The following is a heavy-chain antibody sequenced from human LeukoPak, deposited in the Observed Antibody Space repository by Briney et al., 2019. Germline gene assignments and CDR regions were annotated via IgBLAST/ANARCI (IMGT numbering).Heavy chain of an antibody. D-gene: IGHD6-6*01. V-gene: IGHV4-59*01. CDR2: IYYSGST. Sequence: LETLSLTCTVSGGSISSYYWSWIRQPPGKGLEWIGYIYYSGSTNYNPSLKSRVTISVDTSKNQFSLKLSSVTAADTAVYYCARGQAGIAARPWWFDPWGQGTLVTVSS. J-gene: IGHJ5*02. CDR1: GGSISSYY. CDR3: ARGQAGIAARPWWFDP.